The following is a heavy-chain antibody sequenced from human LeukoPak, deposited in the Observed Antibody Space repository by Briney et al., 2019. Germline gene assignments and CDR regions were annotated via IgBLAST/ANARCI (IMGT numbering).Heavy chain of an antibody. J-gene: IGHJ6*04. CDR1: GYTLTSYA. CDR2: INAGNGNT. CDR3: ARGRPIVVVPAAINYYYAMDV. Sequence: ASVKVSCKASGYTLTSYAMHWVRQAPGQRLEWMGWINAGNGNTKYSQRFQGRVTITRDTSASTAYMELSSLRSEDTAVYYCARGRPIVVVPAAINYYYAMDVWGKGTTVTVSS. V-gene: IGHV1-3*01. D-gene: IGHD2-2*02.